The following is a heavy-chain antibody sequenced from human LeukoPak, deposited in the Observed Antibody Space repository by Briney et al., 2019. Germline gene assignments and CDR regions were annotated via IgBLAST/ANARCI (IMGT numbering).Heavy chain of an antibody. J-gene: IGHJ4*02. CDR2: INHSGST. V-gene: IGHV4-34*01. D-gene: IGHD2-15*01. CDR1: GGSFSGYY. CDR3: ASARFGGGSGYY. Sequence: SETLSLTCAVYGGSFSGYYWSWIRQPPGKGLEWIGEINHSGSTNYNPSLKSRVTIPVDTSKNQFSLKLSSVAAADTAVYYCASARFGGGSGYYWGQGTLVTVSS.